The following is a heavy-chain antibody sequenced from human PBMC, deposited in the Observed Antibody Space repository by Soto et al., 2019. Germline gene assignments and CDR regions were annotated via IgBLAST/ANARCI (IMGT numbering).Heavy chain of an antibody. CDR2: MYYSGST. J-gene: IGHJ4*02. CDR3: ARLQFFSSWFYFDY. Sequence: PSETLSLTCDVSGGSTMISSYYCAWIRQPPGKGLEWIGSMYYSGSTHYNPSLKSRVTMSVDTSKNQFSLKLSSVTAADTAVYYCARLQFFSSWFYFDYWGQGTLVTV. V-gene: IGHV4-39*01. CDR1: GGSTMISSYY. D-gene: IGHD6-13*01.